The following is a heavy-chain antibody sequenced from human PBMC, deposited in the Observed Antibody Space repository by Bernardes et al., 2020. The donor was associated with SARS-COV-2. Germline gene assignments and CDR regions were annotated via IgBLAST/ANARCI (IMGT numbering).Heavy chain of an antibody. CDR1: GGSISSGGYY. D-gene: IGHD3-3*01. Sequence: SETLSLTCTVSGGSISSGGYYWSWIRQHPGKGLEWIGYIYYSGSTYYNPSLKSRVTISVDTSKNQFSLKLSSVTAADTAVYYCVRLSFWSGYYTFDYWGQGTLVTVSS. J-gene: IGHJ4*02. CDR3: VRLSFWSGYYTFDY. V-gene: IGHV4-31*03. CDR2: IYYSGST.